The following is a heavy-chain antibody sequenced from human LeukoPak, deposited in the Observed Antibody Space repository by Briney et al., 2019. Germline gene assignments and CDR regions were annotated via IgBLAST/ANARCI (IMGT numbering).Heavy chain of an antibody. CDR2: IYSGGST. Sequence: TGGSLRLSCAASGFTVSSNYMSWVRQAPGKGLEWVSVIYSGGSTYYADSVKGRSTISRDNSKNTLYLQMNSLRAEDTAVYYCAREDDYGDYGFDPWGQGTLVTVSS. CDR1: GFTVSSNY. V-gene: IGHV3-66*01. D-gene: IGHD4-17*01. CDR3: AREDDYGDYGFDP. J-gene: IGHJ5*02.